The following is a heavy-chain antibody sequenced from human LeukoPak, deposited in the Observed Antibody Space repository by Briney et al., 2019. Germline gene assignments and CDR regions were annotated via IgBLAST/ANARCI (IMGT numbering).Heavy chain of an antibody. CDR3: AKCLSRVRGVHYYYYGMDV. CDR2: TSGSGGST. J-gene: IGHJ6*02. Sequence: GGSLRLSCAASGFTFSSYAMSWVRQAPGKGLEWVSATSGSGGSTYYADSVKGRFTISRDNSKNTLYLQMNSLRAEDTAVHYCAKCLSRVRGVHYYYYGMDVWGQGTTVTVSS. CDR1: GFTFSSYA. D-gene: IGHD3-10*01. V-gene: IGHV3-23*01.